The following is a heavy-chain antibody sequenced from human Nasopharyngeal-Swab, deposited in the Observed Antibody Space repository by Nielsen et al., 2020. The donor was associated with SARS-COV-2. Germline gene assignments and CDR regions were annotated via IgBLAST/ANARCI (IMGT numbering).Heavy chain of an antibody. V-gene: IGHV4-34*01. D-gene: IGHD6-13*01. Sequence: SETLSLTCAVYGGSFSGYYWSWIRQPPGKGPEWIGEINHNGDTKYNPSLKSRVTISVDTSKNQFSLKLSSVTAADTAVYYCARDRYSSSPLVPNYYYYYGMDVWGQGTTVTVSS. CDR1: GGSFSGYY. CDR2: INHNGDT. J-gene: IGHJ6*02. CDR3: ARDRYSSSPLVPNYYYYYGMDV.